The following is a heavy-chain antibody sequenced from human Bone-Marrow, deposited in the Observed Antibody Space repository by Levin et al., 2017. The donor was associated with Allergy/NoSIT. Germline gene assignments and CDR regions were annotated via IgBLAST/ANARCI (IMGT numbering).Heavy chain of an antibody. V-gene: IGHV3-43D*04. D-gene: IGHD3-10*01. J-gene: IGHJ6*02. CDR1: GFTFDDFA. CDR3: GKDMTVGSSARSYYYGLDV. Sequence: GGSLRLSCAASGFTFDDFAMHWVRQAPGKGLEWVSLISWDGGSTYYADSVKGRFTISRDNSKNSLYLQMNRLRAEDTHLYYCGKDMTVGSSARSYYYGLDVWGQGTTVTVSS. CDR2: ISWDGGST.